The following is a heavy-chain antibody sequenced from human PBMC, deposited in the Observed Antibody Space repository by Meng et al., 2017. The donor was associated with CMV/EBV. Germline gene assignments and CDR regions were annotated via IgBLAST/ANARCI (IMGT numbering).Heavy chain of an antibody. J-gene: IGHJ6*02. Sequence: SETLSLTCAVYGGSFSGYYWSWIRQPPGKGLEWIGEINHSGSTNYNPSLKSRVTISVDTSKNQFSLKLSSVTAADTAVYYCATLYSGSYYHYYYYGMDVWGQGTTVTVSS. V-gene: IGHV4-34*01. CDR2: INHSGST. CDR3: ATLYSGSYYHYYYYGMDV. CDR1: GGSFSGYY. D-gene: IGHD3-10*01.